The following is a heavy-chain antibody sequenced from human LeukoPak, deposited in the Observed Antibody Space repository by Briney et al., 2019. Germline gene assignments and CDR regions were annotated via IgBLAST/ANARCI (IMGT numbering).Heavy chain of an antibody. CDR3: ARGGVDYYGSGTYYLMYYFDY. D-gene: IGHD3-10*01. Sequence: GGSLRLSCAASGFTFNTYGMSWVRQAPGKGLEWVSGISGSGGATYYADSVKGRFTISRDDPHNTLYLQMNSLRAEDTAVYFCARGGVDYYGSGTYYLMYYFDYWGQGALVTISS. CDR2: ISGSGGAT. V-gene: IGHV3-23*01. J-gene: IGHJ4*02. CDR1: GFTFNTYG.